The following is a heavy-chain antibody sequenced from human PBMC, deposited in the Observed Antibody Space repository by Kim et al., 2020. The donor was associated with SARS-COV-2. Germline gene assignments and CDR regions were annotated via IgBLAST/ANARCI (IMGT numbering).Heavy chain of an antibody. CDR1: GFTFSDYY. J-gene: IGHJ6*02. D-gene: IGHD3-22*01. CDR3: ARFRFSFDSSGYYYYYYGMDV. CDR2: ISSSSSYT. Sequence: GGSLRLSCAASGFTFSDYYMSWIRQAPGKGLEWVSYISSSSSYTNYADSVKGRFTISRDNAKNSLYLQMNSLRAEDTAVYYCARFRFSFDSSGYYYYYYGMDVWDQGTTVTVSS. V-gene: IGHV3-11*03.